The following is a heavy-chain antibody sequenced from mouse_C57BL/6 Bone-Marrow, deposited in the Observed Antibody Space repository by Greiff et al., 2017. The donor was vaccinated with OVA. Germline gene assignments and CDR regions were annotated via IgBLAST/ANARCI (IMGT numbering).Heavy chain of an antibody. CDR3: AREEAGMGNY. D-gene: IGHD4-1*01. Sequence: VQLQQPGAELVRPGTSVKLSCKASGYTFTSYWMHWVKQRPGQGLEWIGVIDPSDSYTNYNQKFKGKATLSVDTSSSTAYMQLSSLTSEDSAVYYCAREEAGMGNYWGQGTTLTVSS. J-gene: IGHJ2*01. V-gene: IGHV1-59*01. CDR1: GYTFTSYW. CDR2: IDPSDSYT.